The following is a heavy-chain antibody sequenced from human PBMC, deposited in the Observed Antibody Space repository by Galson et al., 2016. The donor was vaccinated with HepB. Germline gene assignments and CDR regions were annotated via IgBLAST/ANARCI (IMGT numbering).Heavy chain of an antibody. V-gene: IGHV4-59*01. CDR1: GASISGYY. CDR2: IYYSGRT. Sequence: TLSLTCTVSGASISGYYLSWIRQPPGKGLEWIGYIYYSGRTNYNPSLKSRVTISVDTSKNQFSLKLSSVTTADTAVYYCARDDSGGWYGFHYGMDVWGQGTTVTVSS. D-gene: IGHD6-19*01. CDR3: ARDDSGGWYGFHYGMDV. J-gene: IGHJ6*02.